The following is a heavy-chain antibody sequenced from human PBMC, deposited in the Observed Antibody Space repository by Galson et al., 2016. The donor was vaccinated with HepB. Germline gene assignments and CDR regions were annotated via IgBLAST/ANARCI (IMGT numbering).Heavy chain of an antibody. J-gene: IGHJ4*02. D-gene: IGHD1-26*01. CDR1: GYSFTNYA. CDR3: ARDPGGSSTRFDS. V-gene: IGHV1-3*01. Sequence: SVKVSCKASGYSFTNYAIHWVRQAPGQRLEWMGWINPGNGNTKYSKKFQGRVTITRDTSATTDYMELSSLGPEDTAVYYCARDPGGSSTRFDSWGQGTLVTVSS. CDR2: INPGNGNT.